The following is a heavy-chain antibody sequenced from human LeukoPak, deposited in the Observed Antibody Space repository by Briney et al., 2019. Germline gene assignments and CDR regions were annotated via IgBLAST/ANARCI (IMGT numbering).Heavy chain of an antibody. CDR1: GFTFSSYS. CDR3: ARGFIVATTKDY. J-gene: IGHJ4*02. D-gene: IGHD5-12*01. CDR2: ISSSSSYI. Sequence: AGGSLRLSCAASGFTFSSYSMNWVRQAPGKGLEWVSSISSSSSYIYYADSVKGRFTMSRDNAKNPLYLQMNSLRAEDTAVYYCARGFIVATTKDYWGQGTLVTVSS. V-gene: IGHV3-21*01.